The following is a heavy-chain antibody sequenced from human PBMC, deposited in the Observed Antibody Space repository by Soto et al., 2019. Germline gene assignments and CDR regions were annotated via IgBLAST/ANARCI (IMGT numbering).Heavy chain of an antibody. Sequence: PGGSLRLSCAASGFTFSRYAMHWVRQAPGKGLEFVSDISTNGGRTYYANSVKGRFTISRDNSKNTLYLQMGGLRAEDMAVYYCARSDNYYYYMDVWGKGTTVTVSS. V-gene: IGHV3-64*01. CDR1: GFTFSRYA. CDR2: ISTNGGRT. J-gene: IGHJ6*03. CDR3: ARSDNYYYYMDV.